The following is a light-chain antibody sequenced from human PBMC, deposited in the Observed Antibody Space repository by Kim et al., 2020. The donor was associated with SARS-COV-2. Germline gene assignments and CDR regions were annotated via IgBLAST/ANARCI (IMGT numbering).Light chain of an antibody. V-gene: IGLV2-23*02. CDR1: SRDVGTYNL. Sequence: QSVLTQPASVSGSPGQSITISCAGTSRDVGTYNLVSWYKQHPGKAPQLMIYEVNKRPSGISNRFSGSKSGNTASLTISERQAEDEADYYCCSYAGSYTLWVFGGGTQLTVL. CDR2: EVN. CDR3: CSYAGSYTLWV. J-gene: IGLJ2*01.